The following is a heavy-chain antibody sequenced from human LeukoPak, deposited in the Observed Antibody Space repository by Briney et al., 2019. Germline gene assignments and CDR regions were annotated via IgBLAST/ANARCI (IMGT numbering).Heavy chain of an antibody. J-gene: IGHJ4*02. V-gene: IGHV3-30*18. CDR3: AKDRKWQQLVRTPPDY. D-gene: IGHD6-13*01. Sequence: PGGSLRLSCAASGFTFSSYGMHWVRQAPGKGLEWVAVISYDGSNKYYADSVKGRFTISRDNSKNTLYLQMNSLRAEDTAVYYCAKDRKWQQLVRTPPDYWGQGTPVTVSS. CDR2: ISYDGSNK. CDR1: GFTFSSYG.